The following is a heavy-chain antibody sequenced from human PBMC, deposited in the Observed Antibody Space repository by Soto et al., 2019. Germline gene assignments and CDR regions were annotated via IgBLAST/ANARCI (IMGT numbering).Heavy chain of an antibody. Sequence: QVQLLQSGDEVKKPGASVRVSCRASGYDFTSYGISWVRQAPGQGLEWVSWISAYNGKSDTAQKFQGRVTMTLDTPTATAHMELENLTSADTAVYYCARGRIVASIHDAFEIWGQGTMVAVSS. CDR2: ISAYNGKS. D-gene: IGHD2-21*01. V-gene: IGHV1-18*01. CDR3: ARGRIVASIHDAFEI. CDR1: GYDFTSYG. J-gene: IGHJ3*02.